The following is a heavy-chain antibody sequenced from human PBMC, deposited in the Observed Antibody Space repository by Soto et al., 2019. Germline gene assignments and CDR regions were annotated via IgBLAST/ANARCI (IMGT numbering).Heavy chain of an antibody. D-gene: IGHD6-25*01. CDR3: GRAATGPSGCFAP. CDR2: INANSGGT. Sequence: QVQLVQSGAEVKKPGASVKVSCKASGYTFTGYYMHWVRQAPGQGLEWMGWINANSGGTNYAKKFKGWVPMTRDTSLSTAYMELGRLRSHDAAVNYCGRAATGPSGCFAPWGQGPLATVSS. J-gene: IGHJ5*02. V-gene: IGHV1-2*04. CDR1: GYTFTGYY.